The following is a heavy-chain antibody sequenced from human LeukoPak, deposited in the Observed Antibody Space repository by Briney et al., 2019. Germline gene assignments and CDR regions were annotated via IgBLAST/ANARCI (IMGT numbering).Heavy chain of an antibody. CDR2: IYTSGST. CDR3: ARGGYSGYGPYYGMDV. D-gene: IGHD5-12*01. CDR1: GGSISSGSYY. Sequence: SETLSLTCTVSGGSISSGSYYWSWIRQPAGKGLEWIGRIYTSGSTNYNPSLKSRVTISVDTSKNQFSLKLSSVTAADTAVYYCARGGYSGYGPYYGMDVWGQGTTVTVSS. V-gene: IGHV4-61*02. J-gene: IGHJ6*02.